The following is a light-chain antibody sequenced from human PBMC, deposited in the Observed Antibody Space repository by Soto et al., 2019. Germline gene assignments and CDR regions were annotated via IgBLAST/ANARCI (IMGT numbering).Light chain of an antibody. CDR2: ITD. CDR3: ATWDDSLNVPV. V-gene: IGLV1-44*01. Sequence: QSVLTQPPSASGTPGQRVTISCSGNSSNIGSNTVNWYQQLPGAAPKLLIWITDQRPSGVPDRFSGFKSGTSASLAINGLQSEDEAEYYYATWDDSLNVPVFGEGTKVTV. CDR1: SSNIGSNT. J-gene: IGLJ3*02.